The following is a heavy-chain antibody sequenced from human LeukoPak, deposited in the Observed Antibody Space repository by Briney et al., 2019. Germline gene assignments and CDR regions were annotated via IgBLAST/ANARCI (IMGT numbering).Heavy chain of an antibody. CDR3: ARAVNYYGSGSLGYNWFDP. CDR2: ISAYNGNT. CDR1: GYTFTSYG. Sequence: GASVKVSCKASGYTFTSYGISWVRQAPGQGLEWMGWISAYNGNTNYAQKLQGRVTMTTDTSTSTAYMELRSLRSDDTAVYYCARAVNYYGSGSLGYNWFDPWGQGTLVTVSS. J-gene: IGHJ5*02. V-gene: IGHV1-18*01. D-gene: IGHD3-10*01.